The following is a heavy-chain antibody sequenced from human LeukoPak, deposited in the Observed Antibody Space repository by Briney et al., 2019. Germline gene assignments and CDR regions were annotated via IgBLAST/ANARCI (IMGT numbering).Heavy chain of an antibody. D-gene: IGHD4-23*01. Sequence: GGSLRLSCAASGFTFSSYGMHWVRQAPGKGLEWVAVISYDGSNKYYADSVKGRFTICRDNSKNTLYLQMNSLRAEDTAVYYCARQYGGFDYWGQGTLVTVSS. CDR2: ISYDGSNK. V-gene: IGHV3-30*03. CDR1: GFTFSSYG. CDR3: ARQYGGFDY. J-gene: IGHJ4*02.